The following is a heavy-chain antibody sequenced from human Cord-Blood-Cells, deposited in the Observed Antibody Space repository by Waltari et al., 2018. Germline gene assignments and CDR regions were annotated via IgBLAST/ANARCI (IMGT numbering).Heavy chain of an antibody. V-gene: IGHV3-7*01. CDR2: IKQDGSEK. CDR3: ARVLVTGTNFDY. J-gene: IGHJ4*02. CDR1: GLTSSSYW. Sequence: EVQLVESGGGLVPPGGSLRLSCAASGLTSSSYWMGWVRQAPGKGLEWVANIKQDGSEKYYVDSVKGRFTISRDNAKNSLYLQMNSLRAEDTAVYYCARVLVTGTNFDYWGQGTLVTVSS. D-gene: IGHD1-7*01.